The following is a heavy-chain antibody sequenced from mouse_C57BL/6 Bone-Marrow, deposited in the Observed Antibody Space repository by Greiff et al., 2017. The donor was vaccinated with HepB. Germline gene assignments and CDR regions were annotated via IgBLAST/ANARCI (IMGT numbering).Heavy chain of an antibody. CDR3: ARYTRRDYAMDY. CDR2: INPSSGYT. CDR1: GYTFTSYT. Sequence: QVQLQQSGAELARPGASVKISCKASGYTFTSYTMHWVKQRPGQGLEWIGYINPSSGYTKYNQKFKDKATLTADKSSSTAYMQLSSLTSEDSAVYYCARYTRRDYAMDYWGQGTSVTVSS. D-gene: IGHD3-3*01. V-gene: IGHV1-4*01. J-gene: IGHJ4*01.